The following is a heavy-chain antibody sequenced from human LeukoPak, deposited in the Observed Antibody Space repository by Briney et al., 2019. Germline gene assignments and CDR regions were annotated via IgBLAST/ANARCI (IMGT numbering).Heavy chain of an antibody. J-gene: IGHJ3*02. Sequence: PSETLSLTCTVSGGSISSSSYYWGWIRQPPGKGLEWIGSIYYSGSTYYNPSLKSRVTISVDTSKNQFSLKLSSVTAADTAVYYCARLRRQLAPHDAFDIWGQGTMVTVSS. D-gene: IGHD6-6*01. CDR1: GGSISSSSYY. CDR2: IYYSGST. CDR3: ARLRRQLAPHDAFDI. V-gene: IGHV4-39*01.